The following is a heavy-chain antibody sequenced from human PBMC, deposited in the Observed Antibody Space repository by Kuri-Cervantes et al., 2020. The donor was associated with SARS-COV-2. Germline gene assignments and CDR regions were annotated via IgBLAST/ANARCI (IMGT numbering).Heavy chain of an antibody. CDR3: GAQLVLAFDI. CDR1: GFTFSSYG. Sequence: GESLKISCAASGFTFSSYGMHWVRQAPGKGLEWVAFIRYDGSNKYYADSVKGRFTISRDNSKNTLYLQMNSLRAEDTAVYYCGAQLVLAFDIWGQGTMVTVSS. D-gene: IGHD6-13*01. V-gene: IGHV3-30*02. CDR2: IRYDGSNK. J-gene: IGHJ3*02.